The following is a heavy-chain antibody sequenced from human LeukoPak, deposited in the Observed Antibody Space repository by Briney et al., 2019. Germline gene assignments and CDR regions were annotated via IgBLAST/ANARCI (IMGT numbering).Heavy chain of an antibody. Sequence: GASVKVSCKASGYTFTGYFMNWVRQAPGRGLEWMGWINPNSGDTTYAQKFQGRVTMTRDTSTSTAYMELSRLRSDDTAVYYCARAQYYYPHHYYVYWGQGTLVTVSS. J-gene: IGHJ4*02. CDR2: INPNSGDT. CDR1: GYTFTGYF. V-gene: IGHV1-2*02. CDR3: ARAQYYYPHHYYVY. D-gene: IGHD3-10*01.